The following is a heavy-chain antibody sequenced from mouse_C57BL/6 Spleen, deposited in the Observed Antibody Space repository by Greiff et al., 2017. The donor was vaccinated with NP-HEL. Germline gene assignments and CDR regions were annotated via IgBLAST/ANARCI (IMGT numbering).Heavy chain of an antibody. CDR1: GYSITSGYY. Sequence: EVKLMESGPGLVKPSQSLSLTCSVTGYSITSGYYWNWIRQFPGNKLEWMGYISYDGSNNYNPSLKNRISITRDTSKNQFFLKLNSVTTEDTATYYCAREDYGTITRVYYAMDYWGQGTSVTVSS. D-gene: IGHD1-1*01. CDR2: ISYDGSN. J-gene: IGHJ4*01. V-gene: IGHV3-6*01. CDR3: AREDYGTITRVYYAMDY.